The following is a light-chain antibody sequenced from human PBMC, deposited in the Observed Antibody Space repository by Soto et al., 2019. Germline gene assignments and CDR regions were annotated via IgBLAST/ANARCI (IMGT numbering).Light chain of an antibody. V-gene: IGKV1-39*01. Sequence: DIQMTQSPSSLSASVGDRVTITYRASQSISRYFNWYQQKPGKAPNLLIYVASSLQSEVPSRFSGSGSGTDFTLTITSLQPEDFATYYCQQSYGTPITFGQGTRLEIK. J-gene: IGKJ5*01. CDR2: VAS. CDR1: QSISRY. CDR3: QQSYGTPIT.